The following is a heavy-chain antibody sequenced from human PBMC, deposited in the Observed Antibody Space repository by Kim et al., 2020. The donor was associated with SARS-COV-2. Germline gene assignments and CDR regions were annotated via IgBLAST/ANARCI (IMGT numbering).Heavy chain of an antibody. V-gene: IGHV3-43*02. CDR3: AKDYLPAYDSREFDY. D-gene: IGHD3-22*01. CDR1: GFTFDDYA. Sequence: GGSLRLSCAASGFTFDDYAMHWVRQAPGKGLEWVSLISGDGGSTYYADSVKGRFTISRDNSKNSLYLQMNSLRTEDTALYYCAKDYLPAYDSREFDYWRQGTLVTVSS. CDR2: ISGDGGST. J-gene: IGHJ4*02.